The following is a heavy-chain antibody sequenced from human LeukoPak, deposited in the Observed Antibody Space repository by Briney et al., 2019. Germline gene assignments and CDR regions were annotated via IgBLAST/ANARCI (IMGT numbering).Heavy chain of an antibody. CDR2: INHSGST. V-gene: IGHV4-34*01. CDR3: ARGGSYSRVTGWGFDY. J-gene: IGHJ4*02. Sequence: SETLSLTCAVYGGSFSGYYWSWIGQPPGKGLEWIGEINHSGSTNYNPSLKSRVTISVDTSKNQFSLKLSSVTAADTAVYYCARGGSYSRVTGWGFDYWGQGTLVTVSS. CDR1: GGSFSGYY. D-gene: IGHD1-26*01.